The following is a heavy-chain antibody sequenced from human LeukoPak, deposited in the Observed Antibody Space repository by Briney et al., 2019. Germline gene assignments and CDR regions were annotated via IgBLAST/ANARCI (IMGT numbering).Heavy chain of an antibody. J-gene: IGHJ5*02. Sequence: SGTLSLTCAVSGGSISSSNWWSWVRQPPGKGLEWIGEIYHSGSTNYNPSLKSRVTISVDTSKNQFSLKLSSVTAADTAVYYCARERIAAAENWFDPWGQGTLVTVSS. D-gene: IGHD6-13*01. CDR1: GGSISSSNW. CDR3: ARERIAAAENWFDP. V-gene: IGHV4-4*02. CDR2: IYHSGST.